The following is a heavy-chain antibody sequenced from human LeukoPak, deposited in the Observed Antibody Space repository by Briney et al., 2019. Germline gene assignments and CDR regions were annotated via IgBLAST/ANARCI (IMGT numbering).Heavy chain of an antibody. D-gene: IGHD2-2*03. V-gene: IGHV1-2*02. CDR3: ARDLKRGGYC. CDR1: GYTFTGYY. J-gene: IGHJ1*01. CDR2: INPKNGGS. Sequence: GASVKVSCKASGYTFTGYYMHWVRQAPGQGLEWVGWINPKNGGSNYAQKFQGRVTMTRDRSISTAYMELSRLTSDDTAVYYCARDLKRGGYCWGQGTLVTVPS.